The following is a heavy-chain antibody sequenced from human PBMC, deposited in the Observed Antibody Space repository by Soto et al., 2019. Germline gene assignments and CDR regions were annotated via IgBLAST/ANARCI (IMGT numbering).Heavy chain of an antibody. CDR3: AHRRGYYYDSSGYSPNWFDP. J-gene: IGHJ5*02. Sequence: SGPTLVNPTQTLTLTCTFSGFSLSTSGVGVGWIRQPPGKALEWLALIYWDDDKRYSPSLKSRLTITKDTSKNQVVLTMTNMDPVDTATYYCAHRRGYYYDSSGYSPNWFDPWGQGTLVTSPQ. CDR1: GFSLSTSGVG. D-gene: IGHD3-22*01. CDR2: IYWDDDK. V-gene: IGHV2-5*02.